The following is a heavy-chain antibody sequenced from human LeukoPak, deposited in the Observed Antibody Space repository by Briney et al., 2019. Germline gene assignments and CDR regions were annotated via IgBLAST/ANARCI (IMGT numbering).Heavy chain of an antibody. CDR2: IHIDTDTT. D-gene: IGHD7-27*01. J-gene: IGHJ4*02. CDR3: ARDQDWGFDY. V-gene: IGHV3-48*01. CDR1: GFPFSSYS. Sequence: GSLRLSCAASGFPFSSYSINWVRRAPGKGLEWVSYIHIDTDTTWYADSVKGRFTISRDNAKNSLYLQMNSLRVEDTALYYCARDQDWGFDYWGQGTLVTVSS.